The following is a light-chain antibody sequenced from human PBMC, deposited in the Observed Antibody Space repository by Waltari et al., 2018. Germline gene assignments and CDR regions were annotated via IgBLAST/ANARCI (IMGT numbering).Light chain of an antibody. CDR2: AAS. CDR1: QSISSY. Sequence: IQMTQSPSPLSVSVGDRVTNPCRAGQSISSYLNWYQQKPGKAPKLLIYAASSLQSGVPSRFSGSGSGTDFTLTISSLQPEDFATYYCQQSYSTLPLTFGGGTKVEIK. CDR3: QQSYSTLPLT. V-gene: IGKV1-39*01. J-gene: IGKJ4*01.